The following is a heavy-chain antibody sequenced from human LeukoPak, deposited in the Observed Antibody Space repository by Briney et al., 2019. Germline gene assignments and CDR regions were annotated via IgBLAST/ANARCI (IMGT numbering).Heavy chain of an antibody. CDR1: GYTFTSYD. CDR3: ARGPITTRSHFDY. V-gene: IGHV1-8*01. CDR2: MNPNSGNA. J-gene: IGHJ4*02. D-gene: IGHD3-22*01. Sequence: ASVKVSCKASGYTFTSYDISWVRQATGQGLEWMGWMNPNSGNAGYAQRFQGRVTITADESTSTAYMELSSLRSEDTAVYYCARGPITTRSHFDYWGQGTLVTVSS.